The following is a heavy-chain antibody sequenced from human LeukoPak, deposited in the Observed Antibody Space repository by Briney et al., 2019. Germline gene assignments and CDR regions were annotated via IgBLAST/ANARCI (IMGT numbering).Heavy chain of an antibody. V-gene: IGHV1-69*01. Sequence: GASVKVSCKASGGTFSSYAISWVRQAPGQGLEWMGGIIPIFGTANYAQKFQGRVTITADESTSTAYMELSSLRSEDTAVYYCARRCANGVCYRPAGDYWGQGTLVTVSS. CDR2: IIPIFGTA. J-gene: IGHJ4*02. CDR1: GGTFSSYA. CDR3: ARRCANGVCYRPAGDY. D-gene: IGHD2-8*01.